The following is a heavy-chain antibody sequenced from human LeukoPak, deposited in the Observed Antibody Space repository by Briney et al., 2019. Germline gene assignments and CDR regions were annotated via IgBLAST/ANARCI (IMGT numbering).Heavy chain of an antibody. V-gene: IGHV3-21*06. Sequence: GGSLRLSCAASGFTFNTYNMNWVREAPGKGLEWVSSISSSSSYIYYADSVKGRFTISRDNAKNTLYLQMNSLRAEDTAVYYCARALTSIAVAVDGAEYFQHWGQGTLVTVSS. J-gene: IGHJ1*01. CDR2: ISSSSSYI. CDR3: ARALTSIAVAVDGAEYFQH. CDR1: GFTFNTYN. D-gene: IGHD6-19*01.